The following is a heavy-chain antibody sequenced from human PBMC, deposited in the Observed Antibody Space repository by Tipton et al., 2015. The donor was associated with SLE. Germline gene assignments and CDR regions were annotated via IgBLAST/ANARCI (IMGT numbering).Heavy chain of an antibody. CDR1: GGSISSHY. CDR3: ARDARFADAFDI. Sequence: TLSLTCTVSGGSISSHYWSWIRQPPGKGLEWIGYIYYSGSTNYNPSLKSRVTISVDTSKNQFSLKLSSVTAADTAVYYCARDARFADAFDIWGQGTMVTVSS. CDR2: IYYSGST. V-gene: IGHV4-59*11. J-gene: IGHJ3*02. D-gene: IGHD3-3*01.